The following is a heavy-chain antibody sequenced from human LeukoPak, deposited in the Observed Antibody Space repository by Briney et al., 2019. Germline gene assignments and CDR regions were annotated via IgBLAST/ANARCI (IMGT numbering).Heavy chain of an antibody. CDR2: INPSGGTT. CDR1: GYTFTGYY. V-gene: IGHV1-46*01. Sequence: ASVKVSCKASGYTFTGYYMHWVRQAPGQGLEWMGIINPSGGTTDYAQKFHGRITVTRDTSTSTVYMELTSLTSEDTAVYYCARDALSYDYSWGSYGHLGIDPWGQGTLVTVSS. CDR3: ARDALSYDYSWGSYGHLGIDP. D-gene: IGHD3-16*01. J-gene: IGHJ5*02.